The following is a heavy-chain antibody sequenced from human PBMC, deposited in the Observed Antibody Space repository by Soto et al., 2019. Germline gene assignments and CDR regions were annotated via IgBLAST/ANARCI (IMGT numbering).Heavy chain of an antibody. CDR1: GYTFTSYG. CDR2: ISAYNGNT. V-gene: IGHV1-18*01. J-gene: IGHJ6*02. Sequence: ASVKVSCKASGYTFTSYGISWVRQASGQGLEWMGWISAYNGNTNYAQKLQGRATMTTDTSTSTAYMELRSLRSDHTAVYYCASGQAGAVISPYYYYGMDVWGQGTTVTVS. D-gene: IGHD3-22*01. CDR3: ASGQAGAVISPYYYYGMDV.